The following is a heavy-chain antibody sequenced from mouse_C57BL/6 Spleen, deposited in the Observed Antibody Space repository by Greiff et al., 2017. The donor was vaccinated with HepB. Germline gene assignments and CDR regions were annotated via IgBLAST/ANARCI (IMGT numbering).Heavy chain of an antibody. CDR1: GYTFTSYW. J-gene: IGHJ2*01. D-gene: IGHD2-4*01. CDR3: ARDDSYYFDY. Sequence: VQLQQPGAELVKPGASVKMSCKASGYTFTSYWITWVKQRPGQGLEWIGDIYPGSGSTNYNEKFKSKARLTVDTPSSTAYMQLSSLTSEDSAVYYCARDDSYYFDYWGQGTTLTVSS. CDR2: IYPGSGST. V-gene: IGHV1-55*01.